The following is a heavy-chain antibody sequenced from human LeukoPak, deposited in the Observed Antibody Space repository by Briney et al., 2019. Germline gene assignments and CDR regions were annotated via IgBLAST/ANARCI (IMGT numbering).Heavy chain of an antibody. D-gene: IGHD5-24*01. CDR3: ARGWNYFDF. J-gene: IGHJ4*02. Sequence: SETLSLTCTVSSVSLNNYYWSWVRQSPGRELEWIGYIHNSGTTNYNPSLRSRVSMSVDTSKNQFSLKLSSVTAADTAMYYCARGWNYFDFWGQGTLVTVSS. CDR1: SVSLNNYY. CDR2: IHNSGTT. V-gene: IGHV4-59*01.